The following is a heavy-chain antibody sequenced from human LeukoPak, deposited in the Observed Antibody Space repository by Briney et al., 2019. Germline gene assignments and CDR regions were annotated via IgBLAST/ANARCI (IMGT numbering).Heavy chain of an antibody. CDR2: ISYDGSNK. CDR3: AKARIEMATISFFDY. CDR1: GFTFSSYG. D-gene: IGHD5-24*01. Sequence: GGSLRLSCAASGFTFSSYGMHWVRQAPGKGLEWVAVISYDGSNKYYADSVKGRFTISRDNSKNTLYLQMNSLRAEDTAVYYCAKARIEMATISFFDYWGQGTLVTISS. J-gene: IGHJ4*02. V-gene: IGHV3-30*18.